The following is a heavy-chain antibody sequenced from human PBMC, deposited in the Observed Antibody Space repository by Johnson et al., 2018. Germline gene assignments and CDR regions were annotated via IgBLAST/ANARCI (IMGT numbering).Heavy chain of an antibody. CDR2: IIPIFGTG. Sequence: QLVQSGAEVKKPGSSVKLSCKASGGTFSLYAIRWVRQAPGQGLEWMGGIIPIFGTGKYAPKFQGRVTITADESTRTAYLELSSQRSEDTAVYYWERAGTMSYGVEVWGKGTTVTVSS. CDR1: GGTFSLYA. CDR3: ERAGTMSYGVEV. J-gene: IGHJ6*04. D-gene: IGHD1-1*01. V-gene: IGHV1-69*01.